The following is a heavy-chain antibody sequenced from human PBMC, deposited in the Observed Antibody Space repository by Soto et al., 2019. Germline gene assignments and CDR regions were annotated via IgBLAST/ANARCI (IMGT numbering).Heavy chain of an antibody. CDR3: ARGQDWNYRWYLDY. J-gene: IGHJ4*02. V-gene: IGHV3-21*01. CDR2: ISSSSSYI. CDR1: GFTFSSYS. D-gene: IGHD1-7*01. Sequence: RGYLRLSYAASGFTFSSYSMNWVRQAPGKGLEWVSSISSSSSYIYYADSVKGRSTISRDNAKNSLYLQMNSLRAEDTAVYYCARGQDWNYRWYLDYCGQG.